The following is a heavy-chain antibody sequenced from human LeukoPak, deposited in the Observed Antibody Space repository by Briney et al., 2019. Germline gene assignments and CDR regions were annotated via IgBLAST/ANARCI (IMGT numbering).Heavy chain of an antibody. CDR2: IDTAGNT. V-gene: IGHV3-13*01. CDR1: EFTFSSYD. Sequence: GGSLRLSCAASEFTFSSYDMHWVRQVTGKGLEWVSTIDTAGNTWYPDSVKGRFTISRENAKNSLNLQMNSLRVGDTAVYYCARAKMPGIQTAGRVNYFDSWGQGTLVTVSS. D-gene: IGHD6-13*01. J-gene: IGHJ4*02. CDR3: ARAKMPGIQTAGRVNYFDS.